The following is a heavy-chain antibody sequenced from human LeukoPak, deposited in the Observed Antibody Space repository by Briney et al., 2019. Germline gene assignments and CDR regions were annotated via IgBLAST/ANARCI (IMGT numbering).Heavy chain of an antibody. CDR1: GGSISSGGYY. J-gene: IGHJ4*02. D-gene: IGHD1-14*01. CDR3: ASRLASPNQLDY. Sequence: TSETLSLTCTVSGGSISSGGYYWSWIRQHPGKGLEWIGYIYYSGSTYYNPSLKSRVTISVDTSKNQFSLKLSSVTAADTAVYYCASRLASPNQLDYWGQGTLVTVSS. CDR2: IYYSGST. V-gene: IGHV4-31*03.